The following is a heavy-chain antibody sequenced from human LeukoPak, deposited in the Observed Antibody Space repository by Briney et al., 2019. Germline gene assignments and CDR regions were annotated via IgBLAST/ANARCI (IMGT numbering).Heavy chain of an antibody. CDR1: GFTFSSYA. Sequence: GGSLRLSCAASGFTFSSYAMSWVRQAPGEGLEWVSGISGGGSSTFYADSVKGRFTVSRDNSKNTLYLQMNSLRAEDTAVYYCARGLNLGSDRGYFDYWGQGTLVTVSS. CDR2: ISGGGSST. J-gene: IGHJ4*02. D-gene: IGHD1-1*01. V-gene: IGHV3-23*01. CDR3: ARGLNLGSDRGYFDY.